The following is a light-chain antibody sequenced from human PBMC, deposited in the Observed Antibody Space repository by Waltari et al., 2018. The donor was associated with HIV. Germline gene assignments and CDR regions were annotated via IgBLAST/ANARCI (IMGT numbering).Light chain of an antibody. CDR1: KLGDTY. CDR2: QNT. J-gene: IGLJ2*01. Sequence: GDKLGDTYVSWYQQKPGQSPVLVIFQNTKRPSGIPERFSGSNSGDTATLTISGTQAVDEADYYCQAWDSSSAVVFGGGTKLTVL. CDR3: QAWDSSSAVV. V-gene: IGLV3-1*01.